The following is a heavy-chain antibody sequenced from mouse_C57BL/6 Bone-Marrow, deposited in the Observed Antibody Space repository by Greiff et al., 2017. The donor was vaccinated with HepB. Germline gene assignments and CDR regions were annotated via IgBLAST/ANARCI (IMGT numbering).Heavy chain of an antibody. J-gene: IGHJ4*01. CDR3: ARRRGYYAMDY. Sequence: QVQLQQSGAELARPGASVKLSCKASGYTFTSYGISWVKQRTGQGLEWIGEIYPRSGNTYYNEKFKGKATLTADKSSSTAYMELRSLTSEDSAVYFGARRRGYYAMDYWGQGTSVTVSS. CDR2: IYPRSGNT. CDR1: GYTFTSYG. V-gene: IGHV1-81*01.